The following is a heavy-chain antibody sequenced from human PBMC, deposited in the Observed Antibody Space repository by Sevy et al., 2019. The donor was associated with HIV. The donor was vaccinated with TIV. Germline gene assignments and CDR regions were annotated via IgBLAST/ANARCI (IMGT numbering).Heavy chain of an antibody. Sequence: SETLSLTCAVSGYSMSSNYYWGWIRQPPGKGLEWIGTISHSGSTYYNPSLKSRVTISLDTSKSQFSLKLSSVTAADXXXXXXXXXXXXXXXDAFDIWGQGTMVTVSS. CDR1: GYSMSSNYY. CDR3: XXXXXXXXXDAFDI. J-gene: IGHJ3*02. CDR2: ISHSGST. V-gene: IGHV4-38-2*01.